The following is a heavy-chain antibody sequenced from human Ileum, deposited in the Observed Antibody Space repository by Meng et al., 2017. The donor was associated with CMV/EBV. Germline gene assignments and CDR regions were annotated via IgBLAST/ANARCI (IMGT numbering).Heavy chain of an antibody. CDR2: ISPDGSEK. CDR3: ARDYYDSSGYQDY. V-gene: IGHV3-7*01. CDR1: GFSFNNYW. Sequence: GGSLRLSCAASGFSFNNYWMNWIRQAPGKGLEWVAKISPDGSEKYYVDSVKGRFTISRDNAKSSLYLQMNSLRAEDMAVYSCARDYYDSSGYQDYWGQGTLVTVSS. D-gene: IGHD3-22*01. J-gene: IGHJ4*02.